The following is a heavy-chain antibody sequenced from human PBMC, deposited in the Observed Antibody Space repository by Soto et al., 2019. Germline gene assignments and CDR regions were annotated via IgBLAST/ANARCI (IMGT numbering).Heavy chain of an antibody. Sequence: QLQLQESGPGLVKPSETLSLTCTVSGGSISSSSYYWGWIRQPPGKGLEWIGSIYYSGSTYYNPSLKSRVTISVDTSKNQFSLKLSSVTAADTAVYYCASSGGQPKYNWFDPWGQGTLVTVSS. D-gene: IGHD2-2*01. CDR3: ASSGGQPKYNWFDP. J-gene: IGHJ5*02. CDR1: GGSISSSSYY. CDR2: IYYSGST. V-gene: IGHV4-39*01.